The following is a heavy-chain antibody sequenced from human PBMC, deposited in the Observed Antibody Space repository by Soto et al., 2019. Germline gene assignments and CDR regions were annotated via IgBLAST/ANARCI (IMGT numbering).Heavy chain of an antibody. Sequence: SETLSLTCTVSGASLRSGSYYWSWIRQPPGKGLEWIGYISHSGRTNYDPSLKSRLTMSVDTSQNQFSLQPNSVTAADTAVYYCSYGFSFDYWGQGTLVTVSS. J-gene: IGHJ4*02. CDR3: SYGFSFDY. CDR1: GASLRSGSYY. CDR2: ISHSGRT. V-gene: IGHV4-61*01. D-gene: IGHD3-10*01.